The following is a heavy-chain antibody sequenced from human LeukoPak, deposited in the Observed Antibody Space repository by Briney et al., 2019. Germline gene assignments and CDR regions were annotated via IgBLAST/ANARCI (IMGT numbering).Heavy chain of an antibody. Sequence: GGSLRLSCAASGFTFSSYSMNWVRQAPGKGLEWVSAISGSGGSTYYADSVKGRFTISRDNSKNTLYLQMNSLRAEDTAVYYCANDYDILTGYYRPRPDYWGQGTLVTVSS. J-gene: IGHJ4*02. V-gene: IGHV3-23*01. CDR1: GFTFSSYS. CDR2: ISGSGGST. CDR3: ANDYDILTGYYRPRPDY. D-gene: IGHD3-9*01.